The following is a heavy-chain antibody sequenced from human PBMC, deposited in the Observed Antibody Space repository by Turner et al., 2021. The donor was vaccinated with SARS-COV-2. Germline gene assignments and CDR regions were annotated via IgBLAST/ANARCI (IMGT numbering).Heavy chain of an antibody. CDR1: GGSNSSYY. D-gene: IGHD6-19*01. CDR2: IHYSGST. J-gene: IGHJ6*02. V-gene: IGHV4-59*08. Sequence: QVQLQESGPGLVKPSETLSLTCTVSGGSNSSYYWSWIRQPPGKGLEWIGYIHYSGSTNYNPSLKSRVTISVDTSKNQFSLKLSSVTAADTAVYYCARHGFSGWDGGGMDVWGQGTTVTVSS. CDR3: ARHGFSGWDGGGMDV.